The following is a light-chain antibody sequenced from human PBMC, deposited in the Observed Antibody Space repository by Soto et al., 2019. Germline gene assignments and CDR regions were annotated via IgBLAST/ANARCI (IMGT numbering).Light chain of an antibody. Sequence: DIVMTQSPLSLPVTPGEPASISCRSNQSLLHSNGFNYLDWYLQKPGQSPQLLIYLAFNRASGVPDRFSGSGSGTDFTLKIRRVEAEDVGIYYCMETLQTWTFGQGTKVGIK. CDR3: METLQTWT. CDR2: LAF. V-gene: IGKV2-28*01. J-gene: IGKJ1*01. CDR1: QSLLHSNGFNY.